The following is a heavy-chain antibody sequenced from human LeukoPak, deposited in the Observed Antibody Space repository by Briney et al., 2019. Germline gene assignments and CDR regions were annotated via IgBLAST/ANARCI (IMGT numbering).Heavy chain of an antibody. Sequence: GGSLRLSCAASGFTVSSNYMSWVRQAPGKGLEWVSVIYSGGSTYYADSVKGRFTISRDNAKNSLYLQMNSLRAEDTAVYYCARTMVTRYDYWGQGTLVTVSS. J-gene: IGHJ4*02. V-gene: IGHV3-53*01. CDR2: IYSGGST. CDR1: GFTVSSNY. CDR3: ARTMVTRYDY. D-gene: IGHD5-18*01.